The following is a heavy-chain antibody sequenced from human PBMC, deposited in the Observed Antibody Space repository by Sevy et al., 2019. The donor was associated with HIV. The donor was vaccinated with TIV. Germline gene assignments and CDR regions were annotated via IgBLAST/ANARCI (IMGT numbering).Heavy chain of an antibody. Sequence: GGSLRLSCAASGFTFSSYAMSWVRQAPGKGLEWVSAISGSGGSTYYADSVKGRFTISRDNSKNTLYLQMNSLRAEETAVYYCAKDRGYSYGRTNYYYGMDVWGQGTTVTVSS. CDR3: AKDRGYSYGRTNYYYGMDV. CDR2: ISGSGGST. D-gene: IGHD5-18*01. CDR1: GFTFSSYA. V-gene: IGHV3-23*01. J-gene: IGHJ6*02.